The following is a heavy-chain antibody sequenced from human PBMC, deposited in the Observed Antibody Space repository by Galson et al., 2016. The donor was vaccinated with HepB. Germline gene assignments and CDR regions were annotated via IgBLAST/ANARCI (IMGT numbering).Heavy chain of an antibody. D-gene: IGHD2-15*01. CDR1: GFTFSSYG. Sequence: SLRLSCAASGFTFSSYGMHWVRQAPGKGLEWVAVIWYDGSNKYYADSVKGRFTISRDNSKNTLYLQMNSLRAEDTAGYYCTRDTKGRVEVVVAANYYYYYGMDVWGQGTTVTVS. CDR3: TRDTKGRVEVVVAANYYYYYGMDV. CDR2: IWYDGSNK. J-gene: IGHJ6*02. V-gene: IGHV3-33*01.